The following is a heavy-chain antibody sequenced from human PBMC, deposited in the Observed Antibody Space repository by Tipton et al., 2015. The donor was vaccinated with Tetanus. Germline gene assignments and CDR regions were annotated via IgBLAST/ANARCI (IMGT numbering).Heavy chain of an antibody. Sequence: SLRLSCAASGFTFSSYGMHWVRQAPGKGLEWVAVIWYDGSNKYYADSVKGRFTISRDNSKNTLYLQMNSLRAEDTAVYYCARETRYCSSTSCAYYFDYWGQGTLVTVSS. CDR1: GFTFSSYG. CDR3: ARETRYCSSTSCAYYFDY. D-gene: IGHD2-2*01. J-gene: IGHJ4*02. CDR2: IWYDGSNK. V-gene: IGHV3-33*01.